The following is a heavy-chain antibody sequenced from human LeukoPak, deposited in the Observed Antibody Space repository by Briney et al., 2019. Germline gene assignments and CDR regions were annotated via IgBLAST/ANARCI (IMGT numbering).Heavy chain of an antibody. J-gene: IGHJ4*02. Sequence: PGGSLRLSCAASGFTLSTYWMHWVRQAPGKGLVWVSRINSDGSRSTYADSVKGRFTISRDNAKNTLYLQMNSLRAEDTAVYYCARDSADNFDYWGQGTLVTVSS. CDR3: ARDSADNFDY. D-gene: IGHD2-2*01. V-gene: IGHV3-74*01. CDR1: GFTLSTYW. CDR2: INSDGSRS.